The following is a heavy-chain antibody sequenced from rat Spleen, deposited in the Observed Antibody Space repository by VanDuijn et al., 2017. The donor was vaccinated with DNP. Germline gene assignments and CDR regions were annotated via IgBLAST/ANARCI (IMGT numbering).Heavy chain of an antibody. CDR3: ARPYSGAYFDY. V-gene: IGHV3-3*01. CDR1: GYSITSSYR. J-gene: IGHJ2*01. D-gene: IGHD1-1*01. CDR2: INSAGST. Sequence: EVQLQESGPGLVKPSQSLSLTCSVTGYSITSSYRWNWIRKFPGNKLEWMGYINSAGSTNYNPSLKSRISITRDTSKNQFFLQVNSVTTEDTATYYCARPYSGAYFDYWGQGVMVTVSS.